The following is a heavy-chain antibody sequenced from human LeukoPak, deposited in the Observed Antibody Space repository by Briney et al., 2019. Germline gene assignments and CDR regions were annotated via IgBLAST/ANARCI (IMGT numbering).Heavy chain of an antibody. CDR3: AKCYYDSCGYYLGY. CDR2: ISGSSGST. V-gene: IGHV3-23*01. Sequence: GGSLKLSCAASGFTFSSYAMSWVRQAPGKGLEWVSAISGSSGSTYYADSVKGRFTISRDNSKNTLYLQMNSLRAEDTAVYYCAKCYYDSCGYYLGYWGQGTLVTVSS. CDR1: GFTFSSYA. J-gene: IGHJ4*02. D-gene: IGHD3-22*01.